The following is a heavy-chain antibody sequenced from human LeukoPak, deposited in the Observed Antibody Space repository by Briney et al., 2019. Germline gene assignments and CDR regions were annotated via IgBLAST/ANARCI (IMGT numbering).Heavy chain of an antibody. V-gene: IGHV4-59*13. CDR2: VFYSRNS. CDR1: GGFTSAYY. CDR3: ARVNPLGYFDQ. J-gene: IGHJ4*02. Sequence: PSETLSLTCTVSGGFTSAYYWSWVRQPLGKGLEWIGSVFYSRNSNYNPSLTRRVAMSVDTSKSHFSLKLTSVIAADTAVYYCARVNPLGYFDQWGQGTLVAVSP.